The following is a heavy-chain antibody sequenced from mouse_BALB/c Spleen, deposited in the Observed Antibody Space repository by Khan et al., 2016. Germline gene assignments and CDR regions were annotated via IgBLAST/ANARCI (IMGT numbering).Heavy chain of an antibody. CDR1: GYSITSNYA. D-gene: IGHD1-1*02. Sequence: EVKLEVSGPGLVKPSQSLSLTCTVTGYSITSNYAWNWIRQFPGNKLEWLAYITYSGSTGYNPSLISRLSITRDTSRNQFFLQLNSVTTEDTATXYCARDGLYGFYAIDYWGQGTSVTVSS. V-gene: IGHV3-2*02. CDR2: ITYSGST. CDR3: ARDGLYGFYAIDY. J-gene: IGHJ4*01.